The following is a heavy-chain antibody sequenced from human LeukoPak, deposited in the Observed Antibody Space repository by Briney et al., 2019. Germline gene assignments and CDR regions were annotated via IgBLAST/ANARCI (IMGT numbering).Heavy chain of an antibody. CDR2: INPNSGGT. D-gene: IGHD3-16*01. CDR3: ARRKGEPNIFDS. Sequence: ASVKVSCKASGYTYTGYYMHWVRQAPGQGLEWMGRINPNSGGTKYAQKFQGRVTMTRDTSVSTAYMELSRLRSDDTAVYYCARRKGEPNIFDSWGQGTLVTVSS. CDR1: GYTYTGYY. J-gene: IGHJ4*02. V-gene: IGHV1-2*06.